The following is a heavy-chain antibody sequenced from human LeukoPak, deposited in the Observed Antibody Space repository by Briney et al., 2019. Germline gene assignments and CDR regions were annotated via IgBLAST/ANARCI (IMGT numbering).Heavy chain of an antibody. J-gene: IGHJ5*02. D-gene: IGHD2-21*02. V-gene: IGHV1-8*03. CDR3: SGDLNWFDP. Sequence: GASVKVSCKASGYTFTSYDINWVRQATGQGLEWMGWMNPNSGNTGYAQKFQGRVTITADESTSTAYMELSSLRSEDTAVYYCSGDLNWFDPWGQGTLVTVSS. CDR2: MNPNSGNT. CDR1: GYTFTSYD.